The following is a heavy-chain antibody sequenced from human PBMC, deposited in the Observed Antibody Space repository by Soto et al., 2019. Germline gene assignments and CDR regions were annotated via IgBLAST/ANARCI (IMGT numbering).Heavy chain of an antibody. Sequence: PGGSLRLSCAASGFTLNSYAMSWVRQATGKGLEWLSAISGCGGSTYYADSVKGRVTISRDNSKNTLDLQMNSLRAEDTAVYYCVKDEFPPERYCGGGSCYTNWFDPWGQGTRVAVSS. J-gene: IGHJ5*02. CDR2: ISGCGGST. CDR1: GFTLNSYA. CDR3: VKDEFPPERYCGGGSCYTNWFDP. V-gene: IGHV3-23*01. D-gene: IGHD2-15*01.